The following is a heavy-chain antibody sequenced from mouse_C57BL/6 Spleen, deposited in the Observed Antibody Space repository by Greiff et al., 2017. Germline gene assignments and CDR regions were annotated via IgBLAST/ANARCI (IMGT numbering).Heavy chain of an antibody. J-gene: IGHJ2*01. D-gene: IGHD1-1*01. CDR3: ARSYGSRNFDY. V-gene: IGHV1-52*01. CDR1: GYTFTSYW. CDR2: IDPSDSET. Sequence: VQLQQPGAELVRPGSSVKLSCKASGYTFTSYWMHWVKQRPIQGLEWIGNIDPSDSETHYNQKFKDKATLTVDKSSSTAYMQLSSLTSEDSAVYYGARSYGSRNFDYWGQGTTLTVSS.